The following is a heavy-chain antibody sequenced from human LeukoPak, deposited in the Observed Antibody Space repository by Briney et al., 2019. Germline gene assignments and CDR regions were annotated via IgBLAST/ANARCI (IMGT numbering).Heavy chain of an antibody. CDR3: ARDRDYDILTGYPNWGYFDY. CDR1: GGTFSSYA. D-gene: IGHD3-9*01. CDR2: IIPIFCTA. Sequence: ASVKVSCKASGGTFSSYAISWVRQAPGQGLEWMGGIIPIFCTANYAQKFQGRVTITTDESTSTAYMELSSLRSEDTAVYYCARDRDYDILTGYPNWGYFDYWGQGTLVTVSS. V-gene: IGHV1-69*05. J-gene: IGHJ4*02.